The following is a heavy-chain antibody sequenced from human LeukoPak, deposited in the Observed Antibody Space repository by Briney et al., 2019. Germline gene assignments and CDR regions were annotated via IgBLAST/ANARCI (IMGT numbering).Heavy chain of an antibody. CDR3: ARGYCSSTSCSMGDY. CDR1: GFTFSSYS. D-gene: IGHD2-2*01. CDR2: ISSSSSYI. J-gene: IGHJ4*02. V-gene: IGHV3-21*01. Sequence: PGGSLRLSCAASGFTFSSYSINWVRQAPGKGLEWVSSISSSSSYIYYADSVKGRFTISRDNAKNSLYLQMNSLRAEDTAVYYCARGYCSSTSCSMGDYWGQGTLVTVSS.